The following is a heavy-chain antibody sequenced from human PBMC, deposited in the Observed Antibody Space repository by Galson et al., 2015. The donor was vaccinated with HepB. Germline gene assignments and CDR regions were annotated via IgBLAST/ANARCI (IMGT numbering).Heavy chain of an antibody. CDR3: ARRKWLVPGAFDI. D-gene: IGHD6-19*01. J-gene: IGHJ3*02. CDR1: GFTFSSYE. CDR2: ISSSGSTI. V-gene: IGHV3-48*03. Sequence: SLRLSCAASGFTFSSYEMNWVRQAPGKGLEWVSYISSSGSTIYYADSAKGRFTISRDNAKNSLYLQMNSLRAEDTAVYYCARRKWLVPGAFDIWGQGTMVTVSS.